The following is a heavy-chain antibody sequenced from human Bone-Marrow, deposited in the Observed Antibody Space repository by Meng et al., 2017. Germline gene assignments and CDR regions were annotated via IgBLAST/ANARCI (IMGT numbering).Heavy chain of an antibody. CDR3: ARGLNSGPFDY. V-gene: IGHV3-11*01. Sequence: GGSLRLSCAVSGFTFSTSAMSWVRQAPGKELEWVSYISSSGSTIYYADSVKGRFTISRDNAKNSLYLQMNSLRAEDTAVYYCARGLNSGPFDYWGQGTLVTVSS. CDR2: ISSSGSTI. J-gene: IGHJ4*02. D-gene: IGHD6-19*01. CDR1: GFTFSTSA.